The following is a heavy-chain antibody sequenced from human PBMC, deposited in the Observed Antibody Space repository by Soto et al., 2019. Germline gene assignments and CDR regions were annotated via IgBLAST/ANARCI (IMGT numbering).Heavy chain of an antibody. J-gene: IGHJ4*02. CDR2: IYYTGTT. V-gene: IGHV4-59*01. CDR3: AREVSSFGSNHFDS. CDR1: GTSIRGYY. D-gene: IGHD3-10*01. Sequence: SETLSLTCSVSGTSIRGYYWTWIRQPPGKGLEWIGYIYYTGTTKYNPSLKSRVTISVDTSKNQFSLRLNSVTAADTAVYYCAREVSSFGSNHFDSWGQGALVTV.